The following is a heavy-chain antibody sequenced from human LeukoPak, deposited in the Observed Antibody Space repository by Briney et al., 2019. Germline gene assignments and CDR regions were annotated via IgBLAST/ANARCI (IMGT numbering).Heavy chain of an antibody. D-gene: IGHD3-22*01. V-gene: IGHV3-74*01. CDR3: ARELRPYCYDSSGYYYSFEPPGC. Sequence: GGSLRLSCTASGFTFSKYWMHWVRQAPGKGPVWVSRINSDGSSTSYADSVKGRFTISRDDAKHTLYLQMNSLRAEDTAVYYFARELRPYCYDSSGYYYSFEPPGCWGEGTLVTVSS. CDR2: INSDGSST. J-gene: IGHJ4*02. CDR1: GFTFSKYW.